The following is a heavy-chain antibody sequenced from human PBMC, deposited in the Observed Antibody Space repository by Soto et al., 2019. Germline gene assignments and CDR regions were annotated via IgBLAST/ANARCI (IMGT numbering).Heavy chain of an antibody. J-gene: IGHJ5*02. CDR1: GYTFTGYY. CDR3: ARDPVSSQAWFDP. Sequence: APVKVSCKASGYTFTGYYMHWVRQAPGQGLEWMGWINPNSGGTNYAQKFQGRVTMTRDTSISTAYMELSRLRSDDTAVYYCARDPVSSQAWFDPWGQGTLVTVSS. V-gene: IGHV1-2*02. CDR2: INPNSGGT.